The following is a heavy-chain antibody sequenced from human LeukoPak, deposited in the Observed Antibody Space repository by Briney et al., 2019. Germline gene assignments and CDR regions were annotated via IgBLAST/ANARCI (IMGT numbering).Heavy chain of an antibody. D-gene: IGHD3-10*01. J-gene: IGHJ5*02. CDR1: VGSFSGYY. CDR3: ARSVGVRAPLDP. Sequence: SDTLSLTCAGYVGSFSGYYWTWVRQSPEKGLEWIGEINHSGSINYNPSLKSRVSMSIDMSRNQFSVRLSSVTAADTAVYYCARSVGVRAPLDPWGQGTLVTVSS. CDR2: INHSGSI. V-gene: IGHV4-34*01.